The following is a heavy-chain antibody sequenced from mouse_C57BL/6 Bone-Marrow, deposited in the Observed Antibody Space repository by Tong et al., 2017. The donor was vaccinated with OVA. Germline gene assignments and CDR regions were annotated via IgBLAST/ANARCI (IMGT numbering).Heavy chain of an antibody. J-gene: IGHJ3*01. CDR1: GFTFSDYY. D-gene: IGHD1-3*01. CDR3: ARHGGKAWFAY. V-gene: IGHV5-6-2*01. Sequence: EVKLVESGGGLVQPGGSLKLSCATSGFTFSDYYMYWVRQTPEKRLELVAAINSDGGSTYYQDNMERRFIISRDNTKKSLYLQMSRMRSEDTALYYCARHGGKAWFAYWGQGTLVTVSA. CDR2: INSDGGST.